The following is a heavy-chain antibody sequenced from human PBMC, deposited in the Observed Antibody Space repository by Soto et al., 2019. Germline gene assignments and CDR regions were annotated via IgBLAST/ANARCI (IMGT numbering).Heavy chain of an antibody. J-gene: IGHJ6*02. CDR1: GFTFSSYE. V-gene: IGHV3-48*03. D-gene: IGHD4-17*01. Sequence: GGSLRLSCAASGFTFSSYEMNWVRQAPGKGLEWVSYISSSGSTIYYADSVKGRFTISRDNAKNSLYLQMNSLRAEDTAVYYCARATTRNYHYYYGMDVWDQGTTVTVSS. CDR2: ISSSGSTI. CDR3: ARATTRNYHYYYGMDV.